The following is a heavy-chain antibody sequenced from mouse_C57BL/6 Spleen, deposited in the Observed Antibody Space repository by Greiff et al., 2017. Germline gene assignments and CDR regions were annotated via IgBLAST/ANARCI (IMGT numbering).Heavy chain of an antibody. Sequence: EVKLVESGGGLVKPGGSLKLSCAASGFTFSDYGMHWVRQAPEKGLEWVAYISSGSSTIYYADTVKGRFTISRDDAKNTLFLQMTSLRSEDTAMYYCARGDSTRYCDVWGTGTTVTVSS. J-gene: IGHJ1*03. CDR1: GFTFSDYG. V-gene: IGHV5-17*01. CDR3: ARGDSTRYCDV. D-gene: IGHD2-5*01. CDR2: ISSGSSTI.